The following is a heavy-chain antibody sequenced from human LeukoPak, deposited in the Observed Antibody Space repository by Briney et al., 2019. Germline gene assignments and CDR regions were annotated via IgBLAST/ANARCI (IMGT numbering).Heavy chain of an antibody. D-gene: IGHD3-22*01. Sequence: SETLSLTCTVSAGFVSNSNYYWGWIRQPPGKGLEWIGSIYYSGSTYYNPSLESRVTMSVDTSKNQFSLKLSSVTAADTAVYYCARYSGYYYARDAFDIWGQGTLVTVSS. V-gene: IGHV4-39*01. CDR1: AGFVSNSNYY. CDR2: IYYSGST. CDR3: ARYSGYYYARDAFDI. J-gene: IGHJ3*02.